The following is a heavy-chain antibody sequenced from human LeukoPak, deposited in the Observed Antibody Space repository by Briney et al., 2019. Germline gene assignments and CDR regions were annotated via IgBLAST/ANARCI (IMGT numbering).Heavy chain of an antibody. CDR2: ISYDGSNK. J-gene: IGHJ6*02. D-gene: IGHD2-15*01. CDR3: ARGGYCSGGSCYFSYYYYYSMDV. Sequence: PGGSLRLSCAASGFTFSSYAMHWVRQAPGKGLEWVAVISYDGSNKYYADSVKGRFTISRDNSKNTLYLQMNSLRAEDTAVYYCARGGYCSGGSCYFSYYYYYSMDVWGQGTTVTVSS. CDR1: GFTFSSYA. V-gene: IGHV3-30*04.